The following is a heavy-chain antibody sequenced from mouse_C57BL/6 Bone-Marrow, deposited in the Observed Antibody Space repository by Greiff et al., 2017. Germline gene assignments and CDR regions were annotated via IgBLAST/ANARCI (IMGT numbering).Heavy chain of an antibody. CDR2: ISSGGSYT. V-gene: IGHV5-6*01. D-gene: IGHD1-1*02. CDR1: GFTFSSYG. CDR3: ARHRDWTWYYVDY. J-gene: IGHJ2*01. Sequence: EVQLVESGGDLVKPGGSLKLSCAASGFTFSSYGMSWVRQTPDKRLEWVATISSGGSYTYYPDSVKGRFTISRDNAKNTLYLQMSSLKSEDTAMYYCARHRDWTWYYVDYWGRGTTLTVSS.